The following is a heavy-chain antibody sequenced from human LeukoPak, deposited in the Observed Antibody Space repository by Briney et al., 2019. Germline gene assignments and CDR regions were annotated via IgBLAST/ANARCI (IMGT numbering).Heavy chain of an antibody. CDR2: IFSNDEK. V-gene: IGHV2-26*01. J-gene: IGHJ4*02. D-gene: IGHD2-15*01. CDR1: GFSLSNARMG. CDR3: ARIVCSGGSCYNDY. Sequence: SGPTLVKPTETLTLTCTVSGFSLSNARMGVSWIRQPPGKALECLAHIFSNDEKSYSTSLKSRLTISKDTSKSQVVLTMTNMDPVDTATYYCARIVCSGGSCYNDYWGQGTLVTVSS.